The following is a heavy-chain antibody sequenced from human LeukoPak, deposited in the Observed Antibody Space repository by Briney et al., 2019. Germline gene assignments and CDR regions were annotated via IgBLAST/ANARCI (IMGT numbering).Heavy chain of an antibody. Sequence: GGSLRLSCAASGFTFDDYGMSWVRQAPGKGLEWVSGINWNGGSTGYADSVKGRFTISRDNAKNSLYLQMNSLRAEDTALYHCARIAVAGTLGDLDYWGQGTLVTVSS. J-gene: IGHJ4*02. V-gene: IGHV3-20*01. CDR1: GFTFDDYG. D-gene: IGHD6-19*01. CDR3: ARIAVAGTLGDLDY. CDR2: INWNGGST.